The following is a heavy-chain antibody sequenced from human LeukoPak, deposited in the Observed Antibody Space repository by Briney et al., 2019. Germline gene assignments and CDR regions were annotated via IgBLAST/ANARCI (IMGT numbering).Heavy chain of an antibody. Sequence: SVKVSCKASGGTFSSYAISWVRQAPGQGLEWMGGIIPILGTANYAQKFQGRVTITADKSTSTAYMELSSLRSEDTAVYYCASNPHYYDSSGPAFDIGGQGTMVTVSS. CDR3: ASNPHYYDSSGPAFDI. V-gene: IGHV1-69*10. CDR2: IIPILGTA. D-gene: IGHD3-22*01. J-gene: IGHJ3*02. CDR1: GGTFSSYA.